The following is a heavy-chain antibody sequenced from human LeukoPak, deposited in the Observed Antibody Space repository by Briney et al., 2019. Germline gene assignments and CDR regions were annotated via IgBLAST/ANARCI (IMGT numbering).Heavy chain of an antibody. CDR2: IWYDGSNK. J-gene: IGHJ6*02. D-gene: IGHD5-18*01. Sequence: GGSLRLSCAASGFTFSSYGMHWVRQAPGKGLEWVAVIWYDGSNKYYADSVKGRFTISRDNSKNTLYLQMNSLRAEDTAVYYCAKVVYSYGNYYYYGMDVWGQGTTVTVSS. V-gene: IGHV3-33*06. CDR3: AKVVYSYGNYYYYGMDV. CDR1: GFTFSSYG.